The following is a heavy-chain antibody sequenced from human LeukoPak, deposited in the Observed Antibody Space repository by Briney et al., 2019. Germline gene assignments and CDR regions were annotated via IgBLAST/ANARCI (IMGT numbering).Heavy chain of an antibody. CDR3: ASDTYYDILTGYYGMDV. D-gene: IGHD3-9*01. CDR2: IYSGGST. J-gene: IGHJ6*02. Sequence: GGSLRLSCAASGFTFSSYAMSWVRQALGKGLEWVSVIYSGGSTYYADSVKGRFTISRDNSKNTLYLQMNSLRGEDTAVYYCASDTYYDILTGYYGMDVWGQGTTVTVSS. V-gene: IGHV3-66*01. CDR1: GFTFSSYA.